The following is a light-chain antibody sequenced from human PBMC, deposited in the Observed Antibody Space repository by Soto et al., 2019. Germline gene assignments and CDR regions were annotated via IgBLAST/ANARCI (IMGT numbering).Light chain of an antibody. Sequence: EMVVPQSPGTRSLSPAKGGTLSCLASQSVSSNYLAWYQHKPGQAPRLLIYGASNRATGIPDRFSGSACGTGFTLTISRLARDEFAVYYCQQYGSSRTFGQGTKVDIK. CDR2: GAS. V-gene: IGKV3-20*01. J-gene: IGKJ1*01. CDR1: QSVSSNY. CDR3: QQYGSSRT.